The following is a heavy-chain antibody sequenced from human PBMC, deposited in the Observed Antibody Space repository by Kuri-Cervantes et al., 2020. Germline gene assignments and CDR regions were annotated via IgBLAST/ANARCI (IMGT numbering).Heavy chain of an antibody. V-gene: IGHV4-39*01. J-gene: IGHJ4*02. CDR2: IYYSGST. D-gene: IGHD3-22*01. CDR3: ARHGPVSPWEDYYDSPKYYFDY. CDR1: GGSISSYY. Sequence: SETLSLTCTVSGGSISSYYWSWIRQPPGKGLEWIGSIYYSGSTYYNPSLKSRVTISVDTSKNQFSLKLSSVTAADTAVYYCARHGPVSPWEDYYDSPKYYFDYWGQGTLVTVSS.